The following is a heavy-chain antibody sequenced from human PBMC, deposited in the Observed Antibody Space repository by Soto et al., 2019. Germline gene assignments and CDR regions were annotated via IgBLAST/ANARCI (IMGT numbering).Heavy chain of an antibody. Sequence: EVQVVESGGGLVKPGGSLRLSCEGSGFTFSNAWMSWVRQAPGKGLEWVGRIKSKIDDETTEYAAPVKGRFTISRDDSKNTLSLQINSLKTEDTAMYYCITVKVPASTNDWGYYYYYMDVWGKGTTLTVSS. D-gene: IGHD2-2*01. CDR2: IKSKIDDETT. V-gene: IGHV3-15*01. CDR1: GFTFSNAW. J-gene: IGHJ6*03. CDR3: ITVKVPASTNDWGYYYYYMDV.